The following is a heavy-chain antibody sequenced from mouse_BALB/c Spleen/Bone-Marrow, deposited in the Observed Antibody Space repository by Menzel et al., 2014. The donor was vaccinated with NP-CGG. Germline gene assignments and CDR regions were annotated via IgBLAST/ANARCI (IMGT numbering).Heavy chain of an antibody. Sequence: EVKVVESGGGLVQPGGSLKLSRAASGFTFSNYGMSWVRQTPDKRLEMIATINVNGDTTYHPDSVKGRFTISRDNVKNTLYLQMSSLKSEDTAMYYCARGYDYSSWFAYWGQGTLVTVSA. CDR2: INVNGDTT. CDR3: ARGYDYSSWFAY. D-gene: IGHD2-4*01. CDR1: GFTFSNYG. J-gene: IGHJ3*01. V-gene: IGHV5-6-3*01.